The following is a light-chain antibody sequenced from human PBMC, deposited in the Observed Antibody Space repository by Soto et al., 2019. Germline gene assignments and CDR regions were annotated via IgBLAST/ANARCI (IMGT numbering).Light chain of an antibody. J-gene: IGKJ5*01. CDR2: ESS. CDR3: QHFKSFPIT. CDR1: QGISTL. Sequence: AIQLTQSPSSLSASVVDRVTITCLASQGISTLLAWYQQKPGKAPKVLIYESSLLQSGVPSRFSGSGSGTDFTLTISSLQPEDFATYYCQHFKSFPITFGQGTRLEI. V-gene: IGKV1-13*02.